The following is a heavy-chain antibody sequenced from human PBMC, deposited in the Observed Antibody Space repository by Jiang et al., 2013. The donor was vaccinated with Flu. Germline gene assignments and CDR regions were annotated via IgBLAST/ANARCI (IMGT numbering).Heavy chain of an antibody. J-gene: IGHJ3*02. CDR3: AGDKGGAGDDAFDI. V-gene: IGHV4-39*02. Sequence: GLVKPSETLSLTCTVSGGSISSSSYYWGWIRQPPGKGLEWIGSIYYSGSTYYNPSLKSRVTISVDTSKNQFSLKLSSVTAADTAVYYCAGDKGGAGDDAFDIWGQGTMVTVSS. CDR2: IYYSGST. CDR1: GGSISSSSYY. D-gene: IGHD6-19*01.